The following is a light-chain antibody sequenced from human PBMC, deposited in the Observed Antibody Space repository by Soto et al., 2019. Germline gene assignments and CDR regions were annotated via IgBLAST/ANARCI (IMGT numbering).Light chain of an antibody. J-gene: IGKJ4*02. CDR3: QQYESLPLT. CDR2: DAS. CDR1: QDIRNY. V-gene: IGKV1-33*01. Sequence: IQMTQSPSSLSASVGDRVTITCQATQDIRNYLNWYQQKPGKAPKLLICDASNLRTGVPSRFSGSGSGTDFSLTISSLQPEDIATYFCQQYESLPLTFGGGTKVEI.